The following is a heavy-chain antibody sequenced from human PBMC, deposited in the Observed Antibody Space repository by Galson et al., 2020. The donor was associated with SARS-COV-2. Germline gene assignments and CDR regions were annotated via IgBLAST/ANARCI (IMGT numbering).Heavy chain of an antibody. V-gene: IGHV2-70*04. J-gene: IGHJ3*02. CDR2: IDWDDDK. CDR1: GLSVTTRGVR. CDR3: AHISEDDAFDI. Sequence: SGPTLVKPRQTLTLTCRFSGLSVTTRGVRAAWIRQAPGKALQWLARIDWDDDKFYTSSLRTRLSVSKDTSRNQLLLTMTNMDPGDTVTYYCAHISEDDAFDIWGQGTKVTV. D-gene: IGHD1-26*01.